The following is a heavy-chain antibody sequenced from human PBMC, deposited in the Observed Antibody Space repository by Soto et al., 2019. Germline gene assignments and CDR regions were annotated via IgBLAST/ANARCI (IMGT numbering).Heavy chain of an antibody. J-gene: IGHJ4*02. D-gene: IGHD1-26*01. CDR1: GSTFRNYD. CDR2: ISYDGYNK. Sequence: QVQLVESGGGVVQPGRSLRLSCAASGSTFRNYDMHWVRQAPGKGLDWVAVISYDGYNKYYEDSVKGRFTISRDNSKNTLYLQMNSLRVEDTAVYYCAKATNSGSLDCWGQGTLVTVSS. V-gene: IGHV3-30*18. CDR3: AKATNSGSLDC.